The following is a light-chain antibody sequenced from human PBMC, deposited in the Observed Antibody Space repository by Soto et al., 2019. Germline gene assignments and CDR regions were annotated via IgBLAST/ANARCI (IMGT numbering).Light chain of an antibody. CDR1: SGSIVSNY. CDR2: EDN. J-gene: IGLJ2*01. Sequence: NFMLTQPHSVSESPGKTVTISCTRSSGSIVSNYVQWYQQRPGSAPTTMIYEDNQRPSGIPDRFSGSIDSSSNSASLTISGLKTEDEADYYCQSFDDSNVVFGGGTKLTVL. CDR3: QSFDDSNVV. V-gene: IGLV6-57*03.